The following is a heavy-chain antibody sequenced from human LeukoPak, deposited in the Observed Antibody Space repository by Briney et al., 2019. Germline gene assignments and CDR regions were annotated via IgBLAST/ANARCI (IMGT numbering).Heavy chain of an antibody. D-gene: IGHD3-22*01. CDR2: IKQDGSEK. J-gene: IGHJ4*02. CDR3: VRDFHVRYYDTGAYSY. V-gene: IGHV3-7*01. CDR1: GFTFSTYW. Sequence: GGSLRLSCAASGFTFSTYWMSWVRQAPGKGLEWVANIKQDGSEKYYVDSVKGRFTISRDNSKNSLYLQMNSLRAEDTAVYYCVRDFHVRYYDTGAYSYWGQGTLVTVSS.